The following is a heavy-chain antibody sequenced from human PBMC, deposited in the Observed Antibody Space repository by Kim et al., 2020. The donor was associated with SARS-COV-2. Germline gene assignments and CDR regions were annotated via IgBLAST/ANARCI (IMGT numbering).Heavy chain of an antibody. CDR2: T. CDR3: AKVGGVLGWDY. V-gene: IGHV3-23*01. Sequence: TYYADCVKGRFTISRDNAKITLSLQMNSLRAEDTAGYYCAKVGGVLGWDYWGQGTLVTVSS. D-gene: IGHD2-8*02. J-gene: IGHJ4*02.